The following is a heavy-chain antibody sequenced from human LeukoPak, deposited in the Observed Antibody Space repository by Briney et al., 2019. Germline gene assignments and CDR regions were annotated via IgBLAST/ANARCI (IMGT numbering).Heavy chain of an antibody. V-gene: IGHV3-20*03. J-gene: IGHJ4*02. D-gene: IGHD6-19*01. CDR1: GFTFDDYC. Sequence: GSLRLSFAAPGFTFDDYCISWVRQAPGKGLGWVSGINWNGGSTGYADSVKGRFTISRDNAKNSLYLQMNSLRAEDTALYYCARGIGDSSGWLDYWGQGTLVTVSS. CDR2: INWNGGST. CDR3: ARGIGDSSGWLDY.